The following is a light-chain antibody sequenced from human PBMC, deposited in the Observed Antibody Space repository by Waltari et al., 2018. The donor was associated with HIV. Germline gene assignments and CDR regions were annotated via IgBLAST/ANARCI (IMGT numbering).Light chain of an antibody. Sequence: QSALIQLASVSGSPGQSVTIPCTGTTSDFNDNKYVSWYQQHPGRAPQLIIFEVSYRPSGVSDRFSGSKSGSTASLTISGLQTEDEADYYCSSYKTRNSVVFGGGTELIV. CDR1: TSDFNDNKY. CDR2: EVS. CDR3: SSYKTRNSVV. V-gene: IGLV2-14*01. J-gene: IGLJ2*01.